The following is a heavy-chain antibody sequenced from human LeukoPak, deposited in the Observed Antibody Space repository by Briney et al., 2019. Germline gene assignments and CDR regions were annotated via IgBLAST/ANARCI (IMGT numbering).Heavy chain of an antibody. Sequence: PGGSLRLSCAASGFTFSSYSMNWVRQAPGKGLEWVSSISSSSSYIYYADSVKGRFTISRDNAKNSLCLQMNSLRAEDTAVYYCAREPKYYDILTGWYYFDYWGQGTLVTVSS. CDR3: AREPKYYDILTGWYYFDY. CDR2: ISSSSSYI. V-gene: IGHV3-21*01. CDR1: GFTFSSYS. J-gene: IGHJ4*02. D-gene: IGHD3-9*01.